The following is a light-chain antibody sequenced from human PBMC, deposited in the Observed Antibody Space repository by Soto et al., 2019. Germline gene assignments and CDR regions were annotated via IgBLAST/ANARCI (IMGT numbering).Light chain of an antibody. J-gene: IGKJ2*01. CDR1: QSVGNTY. Sequence: EIVLTQSPGTLSLSPGEGATLSCRASQSVGNTYLAWYQHKPGRALRLLIYGASTRATGIPDRFSGSGSGTQFTLTISRLEPEDFAVYYCRLYHISPPKYTFGQGTKLEIK. CDR3: RLYHISPPKYT. V-gene: IGKV3-20*01. CDR2: GAS.